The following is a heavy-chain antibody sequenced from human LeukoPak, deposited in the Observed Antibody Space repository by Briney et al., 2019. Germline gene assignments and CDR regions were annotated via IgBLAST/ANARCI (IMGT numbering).Heavy chain of an antibody. CDR2: VYSRGSI. V-gene: IGHV4-39*07. CDR1: GGSMNTISYY. Sequence: SETLSLTCTVSGGSMNTISYYWVWIRQAPEKGLEWIGSVYSRGSIYSNPSLRSRVTISLDTSKNQFSLNLSSVTVADTAVNYCARDRLSLGAFDIWGPGTTVIVSS. CDR3: ARDRLSLGAFDI. D-gene: IGHD3-16*01. J-gene: IGHJ3*02.